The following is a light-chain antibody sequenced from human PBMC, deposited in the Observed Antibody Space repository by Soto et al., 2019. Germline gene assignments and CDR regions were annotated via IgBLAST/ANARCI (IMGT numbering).Light chain of an antibody. CDR2: GAS. CDR1: QSVSSTY. CDR3: QHYNSYSEA. J-gene: IGKJ1*01. Sequence: MLFAQSPSSLGLSPGERATLSFTASQSVSSTYLAWYQQRPGQAPRLLIYGASSRATGIPDRFSGSGSGTEFTLTISSLQPHDFATYYCQHYNSYSEAFGPGPKVDI. V-gene: IGKV3-20*01.